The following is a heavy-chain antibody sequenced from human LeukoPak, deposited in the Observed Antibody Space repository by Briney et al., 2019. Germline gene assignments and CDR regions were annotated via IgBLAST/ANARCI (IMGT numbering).Heavy chain of an antibody. CDR1: GFTFSDTW. V-gene: IGHV3-15*01. CDR2: IKTKADGETT. CDR3: TTAGDMDV. J-gene: IGHJ6*03. D-gene: IGHD3-10*01. Sequence: PGGSLRLSCAASGFTFSDTWMTWVRQAPGKGLEWVGRIKTKADGETTDYGIPVRGRFTISRDDSKSTVHLQMNSLKSEDTGVYYCTTAGDMDVWGKGTTVIVSS.